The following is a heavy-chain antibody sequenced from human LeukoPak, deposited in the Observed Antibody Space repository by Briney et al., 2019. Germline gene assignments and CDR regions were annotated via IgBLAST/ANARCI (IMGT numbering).Heavy chain of an antibody. CDR1: GFTFSSYA. CDR3: AKFVLGPSVAIQLWLSGYYYYGMDV. V-gene: IGHV3-23*01. D-gene: IGHD5-18*01. Sequence: GGSLRLSCATSGFTFSSYAMSWVRQAPGKGLEWVSAISGSGGSTYYADSVKGRFTISRDNSKNTLYLQMNSLRAEDTAVYYCAKFVLGPSVAIQLWLSGYYYYGMDVWGQGTTVTVSS. CDR2: ISGSGGST. J-gene: IGHJ6*02.